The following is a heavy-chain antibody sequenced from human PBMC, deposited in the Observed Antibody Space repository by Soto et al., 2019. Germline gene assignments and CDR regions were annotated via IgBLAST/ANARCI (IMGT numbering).Heavy chain of an antibody. J-gene: IGHJ3*02. CDR2: IYPGDSDT. Sequence: GESLKISCKGSGYSFTSYWIGWVRQMPGKGLEWMGIIYPGDSDTRYSPSFQGQVTISADKSISTAYLQWSSLKASDTAMYYCARSTYCGGDCYSSDAFDIWGQGTMVTGSS. D-gene: IGHD2-21*02. CDR3: ARSTYCGGDCYSSDAFDI. CDR1: GYSFTSYW. V-gene: IGHV5-51*01.